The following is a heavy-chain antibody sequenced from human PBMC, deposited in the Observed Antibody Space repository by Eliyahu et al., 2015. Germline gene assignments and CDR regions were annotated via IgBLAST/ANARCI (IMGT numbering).Heavy chain of an antibody. CDR3: ARHNSGSAIDAFDI. Sequence: QLQLQESGPGLVXPSETLSLPCTXPGXPIXRSSSYWGWIRQPPGKGXEWXGSIYYSGSTYYNPSLKSRVTISVDTSKNQFSLKLSSVTAADTAVYYCARHNSGSAIDAFDIWGQGTMVTVSS. CDR1: GXPIXRSSSY. J-gene: IGHJ3*02. V-gene: IGHV4-39*01. CDR2: IYYSGST. D-gene: IGHD3-10*01.